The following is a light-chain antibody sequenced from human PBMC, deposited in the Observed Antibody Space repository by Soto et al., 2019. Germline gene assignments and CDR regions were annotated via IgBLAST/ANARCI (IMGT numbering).Light chain of an antibody. CDR1: QSISSW. J-gene: IGKJ1*01. CDR3: QQYNSYSRT. Sequence: DIQMTQSPSTLSASVGDRLTITCRASQSISSWLAWQQQKRGKAPKLLIYKASSLESGVPSRCSGSGSGTEFTLTISSLQPDDFATYYCQQYNSYSRTFGQGTKVDIK. V-gene: IGKV1-5*03. CDR2: KAS.